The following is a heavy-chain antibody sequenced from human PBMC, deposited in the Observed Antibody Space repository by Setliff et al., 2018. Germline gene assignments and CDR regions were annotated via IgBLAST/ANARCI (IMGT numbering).Heavy chain of an antibody. CDR2: ISSSSSTI. Sequence: GGSLSLSCAASGFSFSSYGMNWVRQAPEKGLEWVSYISSSSSTIYYADSVKGRFTISRDNAKNSLYLQMSDLRAEDTAVYYCAKDFWSGYVSYLDPWGQGTLVTVSS. CDR3: AKDFWSGYVSYLDP. CDR1: GFSFSSYG. J-gene: IGHJ5*02. D-gene: IGHD3-3*01. V-gene: IGHV3-48*01.